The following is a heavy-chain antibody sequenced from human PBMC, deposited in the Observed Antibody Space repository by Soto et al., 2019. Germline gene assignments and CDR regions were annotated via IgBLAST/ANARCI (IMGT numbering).Heavy chain of an antibody. V-gene: IGHV4-39*01. Sequence: QLQLQESGPGLVKPSETLSLTCTVSGGSISSSSYYWGWIRQPPGKGLEWIGSIYYSGSTYYNPSLKSRVSRSVDTSTNQFSLKLSSVTAADTAVYYCASLQVVTRHFDYWGQGTLVTVSS. CDR3: ASLQVVTRHFDY. J-gene: IGHJ4*02. CDR1: GGSISSSSYY. CDR2: IYYSGST. D-gene: IGHD2-21*02.